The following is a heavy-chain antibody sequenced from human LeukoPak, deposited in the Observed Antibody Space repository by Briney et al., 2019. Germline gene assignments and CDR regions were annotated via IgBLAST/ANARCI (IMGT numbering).Heavy chain of an antibody. J-gene: IGHJ4*02. V-gene: IGHV3-7*01. CDR2: IDPDGSEK. CDR3: ARIYYFGDNNWRYFDN. CDR1: GFTFNSYW. D-gene: IGHD3-10*01. Sequence: GGSLRLSCAASGFTFNSYWMSWVRQAPGKGLEWVANIDPDGSEKQYGDSVKGRFTTSRDNAKNSLYLQMNSLRAEDTAIYYCARIYYFGDNNWRYFDNWGQGALVAVSS.